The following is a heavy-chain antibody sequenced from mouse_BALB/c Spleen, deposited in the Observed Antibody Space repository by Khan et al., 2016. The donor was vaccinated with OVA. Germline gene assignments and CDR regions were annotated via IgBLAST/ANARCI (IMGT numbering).Heavy chain of an antibody. CDR2: ISYSGST. Sequence: EVQLQESGPGLVKPSQSLSLTCPVTGSSITSGYGWNWIRQFPGNKLEWMGYISYSGSTNYNPSLKSRISITRDTSKNQFFLQLNSVTTEDTATYYCARTARIKYWGQGTTLTVSS. CDR1: GSSITSGYG. J-gene: IGHJ2*01. V-gene: IGHV3-2*02. CDR3: ARTARIKY. D-gene: IGHD1-2*01.